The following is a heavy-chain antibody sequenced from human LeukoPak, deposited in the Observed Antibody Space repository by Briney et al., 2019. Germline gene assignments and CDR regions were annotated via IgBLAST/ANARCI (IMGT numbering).Heavy chain of an antibody. J-gene: IGHJ2*01. Sequence: SETLSLACAVSGGSISSSNWWSWVRQPPGKGLEWIGEIYHSGSTNYNPSLKSRVTISVDKSKNQFSLKLSSVTAADTAVYYCVAAAGKRYFDLWGRGTLVTVSS. V-gene: IGHV4-4*02. CDR1: GGSISSSNW. D-gene: IGHD6-13*01. CDR2: IYHSGST. CDR3: VAAAGKRYFDL.